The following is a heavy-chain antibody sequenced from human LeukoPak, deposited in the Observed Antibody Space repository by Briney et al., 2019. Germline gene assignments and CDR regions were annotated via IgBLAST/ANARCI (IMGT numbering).Heavy chain of an antibody. J-gene: IGHJ6*03. Sequence: SETLSLTCTVSGGSISSHYWSWIQQPPGKGLEWIGYTYYSGSTNYNPSLKSRVTISVDTSKNQFSLKLSSVTAADTAVYYCARVRAVVVPAAIPMEAYYYYYMDVWGKGTTVTVSS. CDR3: ARVRAVVVPAAIPMEAYYYYYMDV. CDR1: GGSISSHY. D-gene: IGHD2-2*02. V-gene: IGHV4-59*11. CDR2: TYYSGST.